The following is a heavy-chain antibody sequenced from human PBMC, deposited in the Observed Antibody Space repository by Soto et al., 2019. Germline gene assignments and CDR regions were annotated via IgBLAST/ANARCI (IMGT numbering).Heavy chain of an antibody. CDR3: ARDKRYSSSWTGYYGMDV. D-gene: IGHD6-13*01. V-gene: IGHV3-23*01. CDR1: GFTFKDYA. J-gene: IGHJ6*02. CDR2: INTIGDVT. Sequence: EVQLLESGGGLVQPGGSLRLSCVASGFTFKDYAMNWVRQAPGKGLEWVSTINTIGDVTWDADSVKGRCATSRDNSKNMVYLQMNSLRAEDTAVYYCARDKRYSSSWTGYYGMDVWGQGTTVTVSS.